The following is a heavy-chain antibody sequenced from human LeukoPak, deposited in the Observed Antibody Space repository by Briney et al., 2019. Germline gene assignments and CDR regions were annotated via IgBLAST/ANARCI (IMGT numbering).Heavy chain of an antibody. J-gene: IGHJ4*02. CDR3: AKTGSRAQGGLDY. CDR1: GFTFSSYA. D-gene: IGHD3-10*01. Sequence: GGSLRLSCAASGFTFSSYAMNWVRQAPGKGLEWVSGISGSGSGSNTYYADSVKGRFTISRDNSKNTLYLQLNSLRAEDMAVYYCAKTGSRAQGGLDYWGQGTLVTVSS. CDR2: ISGSGSGSNT. V-gene: IGHV3-23*01.